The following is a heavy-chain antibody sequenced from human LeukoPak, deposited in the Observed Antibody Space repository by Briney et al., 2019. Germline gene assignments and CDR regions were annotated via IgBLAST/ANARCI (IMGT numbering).Heavy chain of an antibody. J-gene: IGHJ4*02. Sequence: GGSLRLSCAASGFTFSAYWMSWVRQAPGKGLEWVANIKQDGSEKYYVDSVKGRFTISRDNSKNTLYLQMNSLGAEDTAVYYCAAVVVINSDAYWGQGTLVTVSS. CDR2: IKQDGSEK. D-gene: IGHD3-22*01. CDR1: GFTFSAYW. CDR3: AAVVVINSDAY. V-gene: IGHV3-7*03.